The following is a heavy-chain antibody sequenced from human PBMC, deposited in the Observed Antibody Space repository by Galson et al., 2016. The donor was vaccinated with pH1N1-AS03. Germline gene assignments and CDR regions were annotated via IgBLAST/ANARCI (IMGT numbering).Heavy chain of an antibody. J-gene: IGHJ6*02. V-gene: IGHV6-1*01. D-gene: IGHD5/OR15-5a*01. CDR2: TYYRSRWYN. CDR3: ARGRSSAMDV. CDR1: GDSVSSNGVA. Sequence: ISGDSVSSNGVAWNWIRQSPSRGLEWLGRTYYRSRWYNDYALSVKSRITINPDTSKNQFSLHLNSVTSEDTAVYYCARGRSSAMDVWGQGTTVTVSS.